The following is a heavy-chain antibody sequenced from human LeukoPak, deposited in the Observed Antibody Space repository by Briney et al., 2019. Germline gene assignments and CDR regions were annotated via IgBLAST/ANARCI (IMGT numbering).Heavy chain of an antibody. CDR1: GYTFTSYD. CDR3: ASRTFLT. Sequence: ASVKVSCKASGYTFTSYDINWVRQAPGQGLEWMGWINPNSGITGYAEKFQGRVTMTRDTSTETAFMELSSLRSDDTAIYYCASRTFLTWGQGTLVTVSS. J-gene: IGHJ5*02. V-gene: IGHV1-8*02. D-gene: IGHD1/OR15-1a*01. CDR2: INPNSGIT.